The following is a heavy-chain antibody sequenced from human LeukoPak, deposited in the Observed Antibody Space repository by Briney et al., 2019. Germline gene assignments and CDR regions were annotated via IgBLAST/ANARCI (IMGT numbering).Heavy chain of an antibody. CDR2: INQDGSEK. V-gene: IGHV3-7*01. CDR1: GFTFSGYW. Sequence: GGSLRLSCAASGFTFSGYWMSWVRQAPGKGLEWVANINQDGSEKYYVDSVKGRFTISRDNAKNSLFLQMGSLRVEDTAVYYCAKPIGQWLVDWGQGTLVTVSS. CDR3: AKPIGQWLVD. D-gene: IGHD6-19*01. J-gene: IGHJ4*02.